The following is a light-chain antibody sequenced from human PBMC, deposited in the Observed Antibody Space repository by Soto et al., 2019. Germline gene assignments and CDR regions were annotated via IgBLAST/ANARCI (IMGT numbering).Light chain of an antibody. CDR1: TSDIGAYNY. V-gene: IGLV2-11*01. CDR2: GVS. CDR3: CSYAGSYTFV. J-gene: IGLJ1*01. Sequence: QSALTQPRSVSGSPGQSVTISCTGTTSDIGAYNYVSWYQQHPGKAPKLIIYGVSKRPSGVPDRFSGSKSGNTASLTISGLQAEDEADYYCCSYAGSYTFVFGTGTKLTVL.